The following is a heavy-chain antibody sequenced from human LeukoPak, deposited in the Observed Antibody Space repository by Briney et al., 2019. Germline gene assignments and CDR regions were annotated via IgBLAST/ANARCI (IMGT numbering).Heavy chain of an antibody. V-gene: IGHV3-23*01. CDR1: GFTFSGYA. Sequence: RGSLRLSCAASGFTFSGYAMTWVRQGPGKGLEWVSYISASGDGTYYADSVKGRFTLSRDNSKSTLYLQMNSLRAEDTAVYYCAQRQGHAFDNWGQGTLVTVSS. CDR2: ISASGDGT. CDR3: AQRQGHAFDN. J-gene: IGHJ4*02.